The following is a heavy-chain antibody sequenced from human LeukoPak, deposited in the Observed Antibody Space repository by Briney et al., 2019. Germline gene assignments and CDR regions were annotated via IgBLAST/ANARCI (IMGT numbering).Heavy chain of an antibody. CDR3: ARASTFLVYDSSGYYFDY. CDR2: ISYDGSNK. V-gene: IGHV3-30*03. Sequence: GGSLRLSCAASGFTFSSYGMHWVRQAPGKGLEWVAVISYDGSNKYYADSVKGRFTISRDNSKNTLYLQMNSLRAEDTAVYYCARASTFLVYDSSGYYFDYWGQGTLVTVSS. D-gene: IGHD3-22*01. CDR1: GFTFSSYG. J-gene: IGHJ4*02.